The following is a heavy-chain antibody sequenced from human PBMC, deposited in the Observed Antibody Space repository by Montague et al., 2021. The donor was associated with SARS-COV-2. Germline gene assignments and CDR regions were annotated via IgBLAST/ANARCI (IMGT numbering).Heavy chain of an antibody. J-gene: IGHJ4*02. V-gene: IGHV4-34*01. D-gene: IGHD3-22*01. CDR3: ARGRLSVSMIVVVFTSASYYFDY. Sequence: SETLSLTCAVYGGSFGDDHWSWIRQPPGKGLEWIGDIKQSGSTNYNPSFKSRVTISVDTSKNQFSLKLTSVTAADTAVYFCARGRLSVSMIVVVFTSASYYFDYWGRGAQVTVSS. CDR2: IKQSGST. CDR1: GGSFGDDH.